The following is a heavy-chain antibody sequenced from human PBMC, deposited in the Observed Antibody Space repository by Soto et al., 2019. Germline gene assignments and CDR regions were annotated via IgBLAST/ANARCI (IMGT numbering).Heavy chain of an antibody. J-gene: IGHJ4*02. CDR1: GGSISSDDYC. Sequence: QVQLQESGPGLVEPSQTLSLTRTVSGGSISSDDYCWSWIRQSPGKGLEWIGHIYDSGNTYSNPSXKXXVTISGDTSHNQFSLRLSSVTAADTAVYYCARGPSGDKVDYWGQGTLVTVSS. CDR3: ARGPSGDKVDY. V-gene: IGHV4-30-4*01. D-gene: IGHD1-26*01. CDR2: IYDSGNT.